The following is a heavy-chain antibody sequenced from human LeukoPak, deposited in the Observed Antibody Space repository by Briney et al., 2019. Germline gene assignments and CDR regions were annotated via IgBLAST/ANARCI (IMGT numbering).Heavy chain of an antibody. CDR1: GFTFSSYG. D-gene: IGHD6-19*01. CDR3: AKDKAVAGTLYFDY. J-gene: IGHJ4*02. CDR2: ISYDGSNK. Sequence: GRSLRLSCAASGFTFSSYGMHWVRQAPGKGLEWVAVISYDGSNKYYADSVKGRFTISRDNSKNMLYLQMNSLRAEDTAVYYCAKDKAVAGTLYFDYWGQGTLVTVSS. V-gene: IGHV3-30*18.